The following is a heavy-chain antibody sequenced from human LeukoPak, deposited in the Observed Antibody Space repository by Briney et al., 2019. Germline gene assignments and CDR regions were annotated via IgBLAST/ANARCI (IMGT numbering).Heavy chain of an antibody. CDR3: TTDGRVSTMVRGVIYYYYGMDV. Sequence: PGGSLRLSCAASGFTFSNAWMSWVRQAPGKGLEWVGRIKSKTDGGATDYAAPVKGRFTISRDDSKNTLYLQMNSLKTEDTAMYYCTTDGRVSTMVRGVIYYYYGMDVWGKGTTVTVSS. V-gene: IGHV3-15*01. CDR1: GFTFSNAW. D-gene: IGHD3-10*01. CDR2: IKSKTDGGAT. J-gene: IGHJ6*04.